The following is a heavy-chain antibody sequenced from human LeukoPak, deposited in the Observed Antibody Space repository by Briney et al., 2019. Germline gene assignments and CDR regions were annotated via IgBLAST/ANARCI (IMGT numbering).Heavy chain of an antibody. CDR2: FDPEDGET. V-gene: IGHV1-24*01. CDR3: AKDGLESSGWYEGGYFDY. J-gene: IGHJ4*02. D-gene: IGHD6-19*01. CDR1: GYTLTELS. Sequence: ASVKVSCKVSGYTLTELSMHWVRQAPGKGLEWMGGFDPEDGETIYAQKFQGRVTMTEDTSTDTAYMELSSLRSEDTAVYYCAKDGLESSGWYEGGYFDYWGQGTLVTVSS.